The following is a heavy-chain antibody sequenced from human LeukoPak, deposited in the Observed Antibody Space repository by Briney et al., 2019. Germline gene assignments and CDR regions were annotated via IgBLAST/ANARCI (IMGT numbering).Heavy chain of an antibody. D-gene: IGHD6-13*01. CDR2: ISSGSSTI. J-gene: IGHJ4*02. CDR3: ARETRGYSSSWTPGDY. V-gene: IGHV3-48*02. Sequence: GGSLRLSCAASGFTFSSYSMNWVRQAPGKGLEWVSYISSGSSTIYYADSVKGRFTISRDNAKSSLYLQMNSLRDGDTAVYYCARETRGYSSSWTPGDYWGQGTLVTVSS. CDR1: GFTFSSYS.